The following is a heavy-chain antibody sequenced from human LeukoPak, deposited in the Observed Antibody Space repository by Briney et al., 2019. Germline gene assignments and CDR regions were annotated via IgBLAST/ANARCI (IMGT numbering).Heavy chain of an antibody. CDR2: IWYDGSNK. J-gene: IGHJ4*02. V-gene: IGHV3-33*01. D-gene: IGHD3-10*01. Sequence: GGSLRLSCAASGFTFSSYGMHWVRQAPGKGLEWVAVIWYDGSNKYYADSVKGRFTISRDNSKNTLYLQMNSLRAEDTAVYYCARKWFGECYDYWGQGTLVTVSS. CDR3: ARKWFGECYDY. CDR1: GFTFSSYG.